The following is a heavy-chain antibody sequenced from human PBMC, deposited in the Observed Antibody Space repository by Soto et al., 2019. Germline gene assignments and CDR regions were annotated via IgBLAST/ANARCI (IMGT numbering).Heavy chain of an antibody. Sequence: GESLKISCKGSGYSFISHWIGWVRQMPGKGLEWMASIYPGDSDTRYSPSFQGQVTISADKSISTAYLQWSTLKASDIAMYYCARDRSYQYESYGNLFIFVMDVWGQGTTVTVS. CDR2: IYPGDSDT. D-gene: IGHD3-22*01. J-gene: IGHJ6*02. CDR1: GYSFISHW. V-gene: IGHV5-51*01. CDR3: ARDRSYQYESYGNLFIFVMDV.